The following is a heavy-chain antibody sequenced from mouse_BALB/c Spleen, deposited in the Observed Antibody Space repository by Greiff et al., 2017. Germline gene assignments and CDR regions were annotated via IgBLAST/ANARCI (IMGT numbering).Heavy chain of an antibody. CDR2: IWAGGST. CDR3: ARDRSTMITSWFAY. J-gene: IGHJ3*01. D-gene: IGHD2-4*01. Sequence: VQLQESGPGLVAPSQSLSITCTVSGFSLTSYGVHWVRQPPGKGLEWLGVIWAGGSTNYNSALMSRLSISKDNSKSQVFLKMNSLQTDDTAMYYCARDRSTMITSWFAYWGQGTLVTVSA. V-gene: IGHV2-9*02. CDR1: GFSLTSYG.